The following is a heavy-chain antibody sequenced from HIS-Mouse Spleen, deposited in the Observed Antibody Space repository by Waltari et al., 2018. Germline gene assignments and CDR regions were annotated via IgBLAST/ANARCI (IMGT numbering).Heavy chain of an antibody. J-gene: IGHJ2*01. Sequence: QVQLQESGPGLVKPSETLSLTCTVPGGPISSYYWSWIRQPPGKGLEWIGYYSGSTNYNPSLKSRVTISVDTSKNQCSLKLSSVTAADTAVYYCAREIPYSSSWYDWYFDLWGRGTLVTVSS. CDR2: YYSGST. D-gene: IGHD6-13*01. V-gene: IGHV4-59*12. CDR1: GGPISSYY. CDR3: AREIPYSSSWYDWYFDL.